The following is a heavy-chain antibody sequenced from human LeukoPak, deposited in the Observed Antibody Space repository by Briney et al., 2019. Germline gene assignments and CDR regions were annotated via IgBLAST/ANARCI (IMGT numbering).Heavy chain of an antibody. D-gene: IGHD2-2*01. J-gene: IGHJ6*02. CDR3: AREFSRYCSCTSCYGGWLRADYGMDV. CDR1: GYTFTGYY. Sequence: ASVKVSCKASGYTFTGYYMHWVRQAPGQGLEWMGWINPNSGGTHYAQKFQGRVTMTRDTSISTAYMELSRLRSDDTAVYYCAREFSRYCSCTSCYGGWLRADYGMDVWGQGTTVTVSS. V-gene: IGHV1-2*02. CDR2: INPNSGGT.